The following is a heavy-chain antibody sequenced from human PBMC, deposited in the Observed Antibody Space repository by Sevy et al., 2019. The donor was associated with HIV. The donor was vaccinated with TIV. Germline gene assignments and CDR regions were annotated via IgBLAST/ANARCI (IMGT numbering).Heavy chain of an antibody. CDR3: ARGRVTSHYFDY. Sequence: GGSLRLSCADSGFTFIDYAMHWVRQAPGKGLEWVAVISDDGSKTYYADSVNGRFTISRDNSKNTLYLQMNSLRADDTAVYYCARGRVTSHYFDYWGQGTLVTVPS. V-gene: IGHV3-30*04. CDR1: GFTFIDYA. CDR2: ISDDGSKT. J-gene: IGHJ4*02. D-gene: IGHD2-21*02.